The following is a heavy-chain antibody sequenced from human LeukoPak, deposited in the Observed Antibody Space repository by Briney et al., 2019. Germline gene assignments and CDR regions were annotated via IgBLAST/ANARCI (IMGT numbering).Heavy chain of an antibody. CDR3: ARDLPQFLEWVVLDY. Sequence: ASVKVSCKASGYTFTGYYMHWVRQAPGQGLEWMGWINPNSGGTNYAQKFQGRVTMTRDTSISTAYMELSRLRSDDTAVYYCARDLPQFLEWVVLDYWGQGTLVTVSS. CDR1: GYTFTGYY. V-gene: IGHV1-2*02. CDR2: INPNSGGT. J-gene: IGHJ4*02. D-gene: IGHD3-3*01.